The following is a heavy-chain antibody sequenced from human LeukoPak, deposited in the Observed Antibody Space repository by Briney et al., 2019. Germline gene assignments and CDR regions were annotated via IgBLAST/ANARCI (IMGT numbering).Heavy chain of an antibody. Sequence: ASVKVSCTASGYTFTSYGISWVRQAPGQGLEWVAWITAYNGNTNYAQKLQGRVTITTDTSTSIAYMELRSLRSDDTAVYYCASVSSSWYRRAYYFDYWGQGTLVTVSS. CDR1: GYTFTSYG. J-gene: IGHJ4*02. CDR3: ASVSSSWYRRAYYFDY. CDR2: ITAYNGNT. D-gene: IGHD6-13*01. V-gene: IGHV1-18*04.